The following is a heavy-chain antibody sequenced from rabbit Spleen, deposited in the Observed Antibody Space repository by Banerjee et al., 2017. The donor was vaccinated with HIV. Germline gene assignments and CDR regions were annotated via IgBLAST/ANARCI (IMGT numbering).Heavy chain of an antibody. CDR2: IYAGSSGSP. D-gene: IGHD4-2*01. J-gene: IGHJ6*01. V-gene: IGHV1S40*01. CDR1: GFDFNSNA. Sequence: QSLEESGGDLVKPGASLTLTCTASGFDFNSNAMCWVGQAPGKGLEWIGCIYAGSSGSPYYASWAKGRFPISKTSSTTVTLQMTSLTAADTATYFCARDAGTSFSTYGMDLWGPGTLVTVS. CDR3: ARDAGTSFSTYGMDL.